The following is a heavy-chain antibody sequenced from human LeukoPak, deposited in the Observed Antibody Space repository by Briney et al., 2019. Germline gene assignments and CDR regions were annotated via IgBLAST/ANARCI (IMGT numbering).Heavy chain of an antibody. CDR1: GFTFSDYY. J-gene: IGHJ3*02. CDR3: ARDRSSSWYKFYAFDI. V-gene: IGHV3-11*01. Sequence: PGGSLRLSCAASGFTFSDYYMSWIRQAPGKGLEWVSYISSSGSTIYYADSVKGRFTISRDNAKNSLYLQMNSLRAEDTAVYYCARDRSSSWYKFYAFDIWGQGTMVTVSS. CDR2: ISSSGSTI. D-gene: IGHD6-13*01.